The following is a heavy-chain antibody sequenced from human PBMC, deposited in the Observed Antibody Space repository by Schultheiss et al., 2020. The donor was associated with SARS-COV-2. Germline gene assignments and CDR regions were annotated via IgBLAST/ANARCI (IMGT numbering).Heavy chain of an antibody. CDR3: AIQLDTSGYYYGMDV. V-gene: IGHV1-69*05. J-gene: IGHJ6*02. CDR1: GGTFSSYA. D-gene: IGHD1-1*01. Sequence: SVKVSCKASGGTFSSYAISWVRQAPGQGLEWMGGIIPIFGTANYAQKFQGRVTMTRDTSTSTAYMELSSQRSEDTAVYYCAIQLDTSGYYYGMDVWGQGTTVTVSS. CDR2: IIPIFGTA.